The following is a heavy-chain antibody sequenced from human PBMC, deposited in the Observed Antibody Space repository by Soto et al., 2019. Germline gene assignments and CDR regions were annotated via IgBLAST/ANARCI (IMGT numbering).Heavy chain of an antibody. D-gene: IGHD6-19*01. CDR3: ARRAAVAGRVDY. CDR1: GGSISSSSYY. J-gene: IGHJ4*02. V-gene: IGHV4-39*01. CDR2: IYYSGST. Sequence: SETLSLTCTVSGGSISSSSYYWGWIRQPPGKGLEWIGSIYYSGSTYYNPSLKSRVTISVDTSKNQFSLKLSSVTAADTAVYYCARRAAVAGRVDYWGQGTLVTVSS.